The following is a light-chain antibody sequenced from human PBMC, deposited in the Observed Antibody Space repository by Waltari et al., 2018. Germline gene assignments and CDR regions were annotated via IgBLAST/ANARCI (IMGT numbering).Light chain of an antibody. CDR1: QSVSRY. J-gene: IGKJ2*01. CDR2: AAS. CDR3: QDGYSAPMYT. Sequence: DIQMTQSPSSLSASVGDRVTITCRASQSVSRYLNWYQQKPGKAPNLLIYAASSLQSGVPSRFSGSGSGTDFTLTISSLQPEDFATYYCQDGYSAPMYTFGQGTKLEIK. V-gene: IGKV1-39*01.